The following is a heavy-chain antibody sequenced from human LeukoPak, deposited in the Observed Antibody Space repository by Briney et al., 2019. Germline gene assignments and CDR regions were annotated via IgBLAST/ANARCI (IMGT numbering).Heavy chain of an antibody. CDR2: INPKNGDT. J-gene: IGHJ4*02. D-gene: IGHD3-22*01. CDR1: GYTFTAYY. V-gene: IGHV1-2*06. CDR3: ARDDPDPNYYDSSGYYY. Sequence: ASVKVSCKASGYTFTAYYIHWVRQAPGQGLEWMGRINPKNGDTNYAQKFQGRVTMTRDTSISTAYMELSRLRSDDTAVYYCARDDPDPNYYDSSGYYYWGQGTLVTVSS.